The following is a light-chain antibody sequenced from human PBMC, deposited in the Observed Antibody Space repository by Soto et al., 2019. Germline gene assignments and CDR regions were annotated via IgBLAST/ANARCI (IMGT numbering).Light chain of an antibody. CDR2: DDS. V-gene: IGLV3-21*02. CDR3: LVWHSSSDFYV. Sequence: SHELGPPASVLVAPGQTCRITCGETNIGSKTVHWYQQMPGQATVLVVYDDSERPSGIPERFSGSNSGKKATLTISRVEAGDEADYYCLVWHSSSDFYVFGTGTKVTV. CDR1: NIGSKT. J-gene: IGLJ1*01.